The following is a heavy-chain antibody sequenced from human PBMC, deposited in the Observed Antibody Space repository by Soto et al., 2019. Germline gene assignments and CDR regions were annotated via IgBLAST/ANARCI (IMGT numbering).Heavy chain of an antibody. CDR1: GDSVSSNSAA. V-gene: IGHV6-1*01. Sequence: QVQLQQSGPGLVKPSQTLSLTCAISGDSVSSNSAAWNWIRQSPSRGLEWLGRTYYRSKWYNHYAVSMRSRXXIXPXXCKNQLSLQPTSVTPDDTAVYYCARVGQMAGALDYWGQGTLVTVSA. J-gene: IGHJ4*02. D-gene: IGHD6-19*01. CDR3: ARVGQMAGALDY. CDR2: TYYRSKWYN.